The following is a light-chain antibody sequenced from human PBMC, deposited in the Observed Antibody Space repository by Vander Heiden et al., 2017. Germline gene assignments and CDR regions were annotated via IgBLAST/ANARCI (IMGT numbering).Light chain of an antibody. Sequence: DIQMTQSPSSLSASVGDRVTITCRASQSISSYLNWYQQKPGKATKLLSYAASSLQSGVPSRFSGSGSGTDFTLTISSLQPEDFATYYWQQSYWTPPPTCGGGTKVEIK. CDR1: QSISSY. J-gene: IGKJ4*01. CDR3: QQSYWTPPPT. V-gene: IGKV1-39*01. CDR2: AAS.